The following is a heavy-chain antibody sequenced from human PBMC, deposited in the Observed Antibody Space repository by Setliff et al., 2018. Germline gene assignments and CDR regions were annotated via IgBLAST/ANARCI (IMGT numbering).Heavy chain of an antibody. CDR2: IYPGDSDI. Sequence: LGESLKISCKTSGYIFNNYWIVWVRQLPGKGLECMGIIYPGDSDIRYSPSFEGQVTISADKSISTAYLHWSSLKASDTAMYYCARPREGYKSFQYWGQGTQVTVSS. CDR1: GYIFNNYW. D-gene: IGHD5-12*01. J-gene: IGHJ4*02. CDR3: ARPREGYKSFQY. V-gene: IGHV5-51*01.